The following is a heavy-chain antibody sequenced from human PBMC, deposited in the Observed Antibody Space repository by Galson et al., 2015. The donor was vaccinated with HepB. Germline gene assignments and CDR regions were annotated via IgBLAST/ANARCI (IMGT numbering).Heavy chain of an antibody. CDR2: IVVGSGNT. Sequence: SVKVSCKASGFTFTSSAVQWVRQARGQRLEWIGWIVVGSGNTNSAQKFQERVTITRDMSTSTAYMELSSLRSEDTAVYYCAVNHLYYYYYMDVWGKGTTVTVSS. CDR3: AVNHLYYYYYMDV. J-gene: IGHJ6*03. CDR1: GFTFTSSA. V-gene: IGHV1-58*01.